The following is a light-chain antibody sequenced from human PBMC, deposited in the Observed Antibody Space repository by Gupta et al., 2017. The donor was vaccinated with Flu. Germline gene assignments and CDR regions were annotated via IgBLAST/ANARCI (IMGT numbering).Light chain of an antibody. J-gene: IGKJ1*01. V-gene: IGKV3-20*01. CDR1: QSVDSSS. Sequence: EIVLTQSPGTLSLSPGERATLSCRASQSVDSSSLAWYQQKPGQAPRLVIYGGSNRAAGFSDRFSGSGSGTDFTLTISRLEPEDFAVDYCQQCGSSSWTFGQGTRMEIK. CDR2: GGS. CDR3: QQCGSSSWT.